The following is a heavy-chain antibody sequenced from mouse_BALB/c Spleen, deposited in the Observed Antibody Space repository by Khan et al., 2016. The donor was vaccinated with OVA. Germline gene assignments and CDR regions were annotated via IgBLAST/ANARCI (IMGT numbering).Heavy chain of an antibody. Sequence: EVELVESGGDLVKPGGSLKLSCAASGFTFSNYGMSWVRQTPDKRLEWVATISSDGTYTYYPDSVKGRFPISRNNAKNTLYLQMSSLKSEDTAMYYCTSHLSGSFAYWGQGTLVTVSA. V-gene: IGHV5-6*01. J-gene: IGHJ3*01. CDR1: GFTFSNYG. CDR3: TSHLSGSFAY. CDR2: ISSDGTYT. D-gene: IGHD4-1*01.